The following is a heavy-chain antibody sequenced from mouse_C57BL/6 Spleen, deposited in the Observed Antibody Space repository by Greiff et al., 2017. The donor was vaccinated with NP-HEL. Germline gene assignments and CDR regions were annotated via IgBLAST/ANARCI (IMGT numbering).Heavy chain of an antibody. CDR2: IYPGDGDT. CDR3: ARSLYDGYFYAMDY. Sequence: QVQLQQSGPELVKPGASVKISCKASGYAFSSSWMNWVKQRPGKGLEWIGRIYPGDGDTNYNGKFKGKATLTADKSSSPAYMQLSSLTSEDSAVYFCARSLYDGYFYAMDYWGQGTSVTVSS. D-gene: IGHD2-3*01. J-gene: IGHJ4*01. CDR1: GYAFSSSW. V-gene: IGHV1-82*01.